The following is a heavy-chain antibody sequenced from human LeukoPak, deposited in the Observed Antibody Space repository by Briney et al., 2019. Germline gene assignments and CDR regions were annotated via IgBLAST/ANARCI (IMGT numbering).Heavy chain of an antibody. CDR1: GRSISSYY. J-gene: IGHJ4*02. CDR2: IYSSGST. Sequence: PSETLSLTCTVSGRSISSYYWSWIRQPPGKGLEWIGYIYSSGSTKYSPSLKSRVAISLDTSKNDFSLRLSSVTAADTAVYYCARDRGYGGIFDYWGQGTRVTVYS. D-gene: IGHD4-23*01. V-gene: IGHV4-59*13. CDR3: ARDRGYGGIFDY.